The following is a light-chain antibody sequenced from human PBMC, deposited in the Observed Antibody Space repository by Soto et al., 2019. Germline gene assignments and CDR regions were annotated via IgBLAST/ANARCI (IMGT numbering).Light chain of an antibody. Sequence: DIQMTQSPSSLSASVGDRVVITCRSSHNIDNFLNWYQQKPGKAPQLLIYTASTLQSGVPSRFSGSGSGTDFTLTISSLQSEDFAIYYCQQYYDWPITFGQGTRLEIK. J-gene: IGKJ5*01. CDR3: QQYYDWPIT. CDR2: TAS. V-gene: IGKV1-39*01. CDR1: HNIDNF.